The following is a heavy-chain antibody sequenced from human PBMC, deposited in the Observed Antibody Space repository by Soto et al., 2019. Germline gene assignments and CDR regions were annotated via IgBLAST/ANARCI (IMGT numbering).Heavy chain of an antibody. J-gene: IGHJ4*01. V-gene: IGHV3-7*03. D-gene: IGHD2-8*01. CDR2: IKHDTSEA. Sequence: GGSLRLSCAASGFKFSDYWMSWVRQAPGKGLEWVGNIKHDTSEAHYADSVKGRFTITRDNIKNFLFLQMNGLRSDDTASYYCAKGSVMVQIFYFDNWGHGARVTVSS. CDR1: GFKFSDYW. CDR3: AKGSVMVQIFYFDN.